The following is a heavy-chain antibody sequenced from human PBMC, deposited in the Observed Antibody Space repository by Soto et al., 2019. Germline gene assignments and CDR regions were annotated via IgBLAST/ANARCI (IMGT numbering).Heavy chain of an antibody. CDR1: GFTFSNYA. V-gene: IGHV3-30*04. Sequence: QVQLVESGGGVVQPGRSLRLSCAASGFTFSNYAMHWVRQVPGKGLECVAVISYNGGNRFYRDYVKGRFTISSDNSKNTVHLQIDSLRYEDAAVYYCARGDREDTAVVIGVRPGEYGVDVWGQGTTVTVSS. D-gene: IGHD2-15*01. CDR3: ARGDREDTAVVIGVRPGEYGVDV. CDR2: ISYNGGNR. J-gene: IGHJ6*02.